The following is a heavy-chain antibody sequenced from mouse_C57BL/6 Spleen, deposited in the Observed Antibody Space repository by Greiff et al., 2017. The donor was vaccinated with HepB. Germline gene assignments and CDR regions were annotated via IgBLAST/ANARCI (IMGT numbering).Heavy chain of an antibody. D-gene: IGHD2-4*01. Sequence: QVQLQQSGAELAKPGASVKLSCKASGYTFTSYWMHWVKQRPGQGLEWIGYINPSSGYTKYNQKFKDKATLTADKSSSTAYMQLSSLTSEDSADYYCVRSCKIDYDYDSAYWGKGTMVTVST. J-gene: IGHJ3*01. CDR3: VRSCKIDYDYDSAY. V-gene: IGHV1-7*01. CDR2: INPSSGYT. CDR1: GYTFTSYW.